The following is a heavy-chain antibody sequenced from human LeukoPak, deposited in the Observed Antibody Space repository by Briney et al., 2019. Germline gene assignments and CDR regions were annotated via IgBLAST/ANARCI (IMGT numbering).Heavy chain of an antibody. J-gene: IGHJ4*02. CDR2: INPNSGVT. D-gene: IGHD1-26*01. V-gene: IGHV1-2*02. Sequence: ASVKVSCKGSGYTFAGYYMHWVRQAPGQGLEWMGWINPNSGVTNYAQKFQGRVAMTRDTSISTAYMELSSLRSDDTAVYYCARMRDLVGTSPLGYWGQGTQVTVSS. CDR1: GYTFAGYY. CDR3: ARMRDLVGTSPLGY.